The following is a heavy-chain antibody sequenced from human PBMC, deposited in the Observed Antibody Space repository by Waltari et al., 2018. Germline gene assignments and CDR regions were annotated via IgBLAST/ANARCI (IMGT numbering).Heavy chain of an antibody. J-gene: IGHJ6*02. CDR3: ARVGRTTVGGMDV. D-gene: IGHD4-17*01. CDR1: GFTFSSYE. Sequence: EVQLVESGGGLVQPGGSLRLSCAASGFTFSSYEMNWVRQAPGKGLEWVSYISSSGSTIYYADSVKGRFTISRDNAKNSLYLQMNSLRAEDTAVYYCARVGRTTVGGMDVWGQGTTVTVSS. V-gene: IGHV3-48*03. CDR2: ISSSGSTI.